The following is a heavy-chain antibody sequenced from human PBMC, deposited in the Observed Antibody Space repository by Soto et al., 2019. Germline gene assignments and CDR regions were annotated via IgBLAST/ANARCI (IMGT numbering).Heavy chain of an antibody. CDR1: GGSISSSSYY. CDR3: ARQLRNNWFDP. J-gene: IGHJ5*02. CDR2: IYYSGST. V-gene: IGHV4-39*01. Sequence: QLQLQESGPGLVKPSETLSLTCTVSGGSISSSSYYWGWIRQPPGKGLEWIGSIYYSGSTYYNPSLKSRVTISVDTSKNQFSLKLSSVTAADTAAYYCARQLRNNWFDPWGQGTLVTVSS. D-gene: IGHD4-17*01.